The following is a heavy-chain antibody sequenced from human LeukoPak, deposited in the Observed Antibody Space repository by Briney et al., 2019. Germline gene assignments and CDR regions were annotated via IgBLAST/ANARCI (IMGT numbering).Heavy chain of an antibody. V-gene: IGHV4-38-2*01. CDR2: IYHSGST. CDR3: AKEGSGYYPFIDY. J-gene: IGHJ4*02. D-gene: IGHD3-22*01. CDR1: GYSISSGYY. Sequence: KPSETLSLTCAVSGYSISSGYYWGWIRPPPGKGLEWIGNIYHSGSTYYNPSLKSRVTISVDTSKNQFSLKLSSVTAADTAVYYCAKEGSGYYPFIDYWGQGTLVTVSS.